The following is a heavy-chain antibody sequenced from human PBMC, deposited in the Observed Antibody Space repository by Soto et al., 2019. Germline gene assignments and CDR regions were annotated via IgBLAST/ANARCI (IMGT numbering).Heavy chain of an antibody. V-gene: IGHV1-2*04. CDR2: INPKSGGT. Sequence: ASVKVSCKASGYSFTDYHIHWVRQAPGQGPEWLGRINPKSGGTSTAQKFQGWVTMTTDTSISTASMELTRLTSDDTAIYYCARGDSTDCSNGVCSFFYNHDMDVWGQGTTVTVSS. CDR3: ARGDSTDCSNGVCSFFYNHDMDV. CDR1: GYSFTDYH. D-gene: IGHD2-8*01. J-gene: IGHJ6*02.